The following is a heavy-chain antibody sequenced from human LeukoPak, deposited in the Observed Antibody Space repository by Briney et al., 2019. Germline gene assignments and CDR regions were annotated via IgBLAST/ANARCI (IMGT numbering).Heavy chain of an antibody. CDR2: IYHSGST. J-gene: IGHJ6*03. V-gene: IGHV4-4*02. D-gene: IGHD3-22*01. CDR1: GGSISSSNW. CDR3: ARGPQYYFESSGYAKYYYYYYMDV. Sequence: SGTLSLTCAVSGGSISSSNWWSWVRQPPGKGLEWIGEIYHSGSTNYNPSLKSRVTISVDTSKNQFSLNLTSVTAADTAVYYCARGPQYYFESSGYAKYYYYYYMDVWGKGTTVTVSS.